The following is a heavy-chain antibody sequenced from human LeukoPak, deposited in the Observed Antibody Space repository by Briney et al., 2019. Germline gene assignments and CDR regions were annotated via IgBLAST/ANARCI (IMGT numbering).Heavy chain of an antibody. Sequence: SETLSLTCTVSGGSISSSSYYWGWIRQPPGKGLEWIGSIYYSGSTYYNPSLKSRVTISVDTSKNQFSLKLSSVTAADTAVYYCARGVVSFHMDVWGKGTTVTDSS. V-gene: IGHV4-39*07. D-gene: IGHD2-15*01. CDR2: IYYSGST. CDR1: GGSISSSSYY. J-gene: IGHJ6*03. CDR3: ARGVVSFHMDV.